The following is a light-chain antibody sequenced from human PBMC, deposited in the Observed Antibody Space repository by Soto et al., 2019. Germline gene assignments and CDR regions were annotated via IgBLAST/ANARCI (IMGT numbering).Light chain of an antibody. CDR3: QQYGSSPET. Sequence: EIVLTHSPGTLSLSPGERATLSCRASQSVSSSYLAWYQQKPGQAPRLLLYGASSRATGIPDRFSGSGSGTAFTLTISRLEPEDFAVYYCQQYGSSPETFGQGTKVEI. J-gene: IGKJ1*01. V-gene: IGKV3-20*01. CDR1: QSVSSSY. CDR2: GAS.